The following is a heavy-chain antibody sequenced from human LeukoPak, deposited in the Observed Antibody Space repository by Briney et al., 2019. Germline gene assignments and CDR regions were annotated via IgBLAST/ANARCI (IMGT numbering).Heavy chain of an antibody. Sequence: GGSLRLSCAASGFTVNSNYMSWVRQAPGKGLERVSIIYKDGRTYYADSVKGRFTISRDNSRNTLYLQMNSLRAEDTAVYYCARGGNSSWDYWGQGALVTVSS. CDR1: GFTVNSNY. V-gene: IGHV3-53*01. J-gene: IGHJ4*02. D-gene: IGHD6-6*01. CDR2: IYKDGRT. CDR3: ARGGNSSWDY.